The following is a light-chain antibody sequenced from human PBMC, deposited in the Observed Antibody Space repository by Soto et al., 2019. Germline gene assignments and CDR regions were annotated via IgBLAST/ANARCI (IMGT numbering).Light chain of an antibody. Sequence: EIVLTQSPGTLSLSPGERATLSCRASQSLSSNYLAWYQQKPGQAPRLLIYDSFSRATGIPDRFSGSGSGTDFTLTISRLEPEDSAVYYCQQYGTLITFGQGTRLEI. CDR1: QSLSSNY. V-gene: IGKV3-20*01. J-gene: IGKJ5*01. CDR3: QQYGTLIT. CDR2: DSF.